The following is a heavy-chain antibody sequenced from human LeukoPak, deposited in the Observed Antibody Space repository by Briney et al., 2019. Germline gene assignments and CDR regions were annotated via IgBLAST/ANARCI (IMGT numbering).Heavy chain of an antibody. J-gene: IGHJ4*02. Sequence: GGSLRLSCAASGFTFGSYAMSWVRQAPGKRLEWVSGISTSGGTTSYAESVKGRFTVSRDNPRNTLYMEMNSLRDEDTAVYYCAVMHRYYDGSGYWVQWGQGTLVTVSS. CDR3: AVMHRYYDGSGYWVQ. CDR2: ISTSGGTT. D-gene: IGHD3-22*01. CDR1: GFTFGSYA. V-gene: IGHV3-23*01.